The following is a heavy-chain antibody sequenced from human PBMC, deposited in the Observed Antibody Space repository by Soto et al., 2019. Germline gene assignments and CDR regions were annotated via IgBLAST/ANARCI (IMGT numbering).Heavy chain of an antibody. J-gene: IGHJ6*01. CDR1: GFTFNKFD. Sequence: QVQLVESGGGVVQPGTSLRLSCVASGFTFNKFDMHWIRQTPDKRLQWVAFIAYDGINKYYTGSVKGRFSVSRDNSKNTVSLQMNNLGLEDTATYFCARGDQYDILHRYYAMDVWGPGNTVTISS. CDR3: ARGDQYDILHRYYAMDV. CDR2: IAYDGINK. D-gene: IGHD1-26*01. V-gene: IGHV3-30-3*01.